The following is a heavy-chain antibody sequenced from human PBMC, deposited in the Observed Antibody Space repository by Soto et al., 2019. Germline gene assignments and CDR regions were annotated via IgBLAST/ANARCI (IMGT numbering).Heavy chain of an antibody. J-gene: IGHJ4*02. CDR1: GGSISSYY. CDR2: IYYSGST. D-gene: IGHD6-6*01. Sequence: SETLSLTCTVSGGSISSYYWSWIRQPPGKGLEWIGYIYYSGSTNYNPSLKSRVTISVDTSKNQFSLKLSSVTAADTAVYYCARSGIAARPHYWGQGTLVTVSS. V-gene: IGHV4-59*01. CDR3: ARSGIAARPHY.